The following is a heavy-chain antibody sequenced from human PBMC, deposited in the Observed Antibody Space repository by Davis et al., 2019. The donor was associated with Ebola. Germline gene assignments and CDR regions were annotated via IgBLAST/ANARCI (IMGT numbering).Heavy chain of an antibody. J-gene: IGHJ6*04. D-gene: IGHD3-3*01. CDR2: IRYDGNRK. CDR1: GFTFSSYG. Sequence: GESLKISCAASGFTFSSYGIHWVRQAPGKGLEWVSFIRYDGNRKYYADSVKGRFTISRDNSKGTLYLQMNSLRSDDTAVYYCATGKTYYDFWTTYSTTTTKFDGMDVWGKGTTVTVSS. CDR3: ATGKTYYDFWTTYSTTTTKFDGMDV. V-gene: IGHV3-30*02.